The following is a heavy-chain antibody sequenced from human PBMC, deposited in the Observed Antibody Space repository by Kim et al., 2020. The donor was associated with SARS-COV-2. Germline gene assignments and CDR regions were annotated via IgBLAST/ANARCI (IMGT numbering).Heavy chain of an antibody. CDR1: GFTVSSNY. J-gene: IGHJ4*02. CDR3: AREVGNYDEGHFDY. CDR2: IYSGGST. Sequence: GGSLRLSCAASGFTVSSNYMSWVRQAPGKGLEWVSVIYSGGSTYYADSVKGRFTISRDNSKNTLYLQMNSLRAEDTAVYYCAREVGNYDEGHFDYWGQGTLVTVSS. D-gene: IGHD3-3*01. V-gene: IGHV3-53*01.